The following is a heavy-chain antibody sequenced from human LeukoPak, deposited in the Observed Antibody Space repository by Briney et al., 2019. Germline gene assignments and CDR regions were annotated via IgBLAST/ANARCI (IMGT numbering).Heavy chain of an antibody. CDR2: IYYSGST. V-gene: IGHV4-59*01. Sequence: SETLSLTRTVSGGSISSYYWSWIRQPPGKGLEWIGYIYYSGSTNYNPSLKSRVTISVDTSKNQFSLKLSSVTAADTAVYYCAGFCSSTSCYAHYYYYGMDVWGKGTTVTVSS. CDR1: GGSISSYY. J-gene: IGHJ6*04. CDR3: AGFCSSTSCYAHYYYYGMDV. D-gene: IGHD2-2*01.